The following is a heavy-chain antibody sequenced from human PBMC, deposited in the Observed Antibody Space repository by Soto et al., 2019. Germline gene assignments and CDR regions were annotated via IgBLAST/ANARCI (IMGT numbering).Heavy chain of an antibody. D-gene: IGHD3-16*01. Sequence: EVQLVESGGGLVPPGGSLRLSCAASGFTFSSSWMHWVRQAPGKGLAWVSRLTPDGSGTTYEDSVTGRFTISRDNAKTTVYLQMNSLRAEDTAVYYCARAKVGRYDWSDPWGQGILVTVSS. CDR3: ARAKVGRYDWSDP. CDR2: LTPDGSGT. V-gene: IGHV3-74*01. J-gene: IGHJ5*02. CDR1: GFTFSSSW.